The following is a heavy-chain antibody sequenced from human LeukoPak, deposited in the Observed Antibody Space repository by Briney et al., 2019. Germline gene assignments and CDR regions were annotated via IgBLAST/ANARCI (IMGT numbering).Heavy chain of an antibody. Sequence: PGGSLRLSCAASGFTFSNAWMSWVRQAPGKGLEWVGRIKSKTDGGTTDYAAPVKGRFTISRDDSKNTLYLQMNSLKTEDAAVYYCTTDALYAGGAFDIWGQGTMVTVSS. V-gene: IGHV3-15*01. J-gene: IGHJ3*02. CDR3: TTDALYAGGAFDI. CDR1: GFTFSNAW. CDR2: IKSKTDGGTT. D-gene: IGHD5/OR15-5a*01.